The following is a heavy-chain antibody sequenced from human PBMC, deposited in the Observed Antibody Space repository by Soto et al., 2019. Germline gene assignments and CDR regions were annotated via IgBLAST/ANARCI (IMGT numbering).Heavy chain of an antibody. D-gene: IGHD3-3*01. Sequence: KQSQTLSLTCAISGDSVSSNSAAWNWIRQSPSRGLEWLGRTYYRSKWYNDYAVSVKSRITINPDTSKNQFSLQLNSVTPEDTAVYYCARARNPYYDFWSGYHYYYMDVWGKGTTVTVSS. V-gene: IGHV6-1*01. J-gene: IGHJ6*03. CDR1: GDSVSSNSAA. CDR2: TYYRSKWYN. CDR3: ARARNPYYDFWSGYHYYYMDV.